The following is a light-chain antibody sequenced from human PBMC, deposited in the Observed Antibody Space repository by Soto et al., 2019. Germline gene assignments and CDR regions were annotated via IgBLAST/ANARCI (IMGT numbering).Light chain of an antibody. J-gene: IGLJ3*02. CDR2: SND. Sequence: QAVVTQPPSASGTPGQRVTISCSGSSSNIGSNSVNWYQHLPGTAPKVLIYSNDQRPSGVPDRFSGSKSGTSASLAISGLQSEDEADYYCAAWDDSLNGPVFGGGTKLTVL. V-gene: IGLV1-44*01. CDR1: SSNIGSNS. CDR3: AAWDDSLNGPV.